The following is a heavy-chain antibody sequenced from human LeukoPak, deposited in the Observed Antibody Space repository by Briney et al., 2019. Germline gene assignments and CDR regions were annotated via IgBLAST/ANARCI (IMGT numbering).Heavy chain of an antibody. CDR1: GFTFDDYA. CDR3: AKNIPSGEYAFDL. J-gene: IGHJ3*01. D-gene: IGHD3-16*01. V-gene: IGHV3-9*01. CDR2: ISWNSGDI. Sequence: PGRSLRLSCAASGFTFDDYAMHWVRQAPGKGLEWVSTISWNSGDIYYADSVKGRFTISRDNAKNSLFLQMDSLRAEDTALYYFAKNIPSGEYAFDLWGQGTMVTVSS.